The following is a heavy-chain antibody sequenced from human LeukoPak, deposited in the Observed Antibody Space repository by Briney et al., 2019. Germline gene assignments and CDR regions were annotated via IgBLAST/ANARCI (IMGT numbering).Heavy chain of an antibody. Sequence: GGSLRLSCAASGFTFRSYDMHRVRQAPGKGLEWVSGIDTSGDTYYPGSVKGRFTISRENAKNSLYLQMNSLRAGDTAVYYCARGMGATTQSLFDQWGQGTLVTVSS. D-gene: IGHD1-26*01. CDR3: ARGMGATTQSLFDQ. V-gene: IGHV3-13*04. CDR2: IDTSGDT. J-gene: IGHJ4*02. CDR1: GFTFRSYD.